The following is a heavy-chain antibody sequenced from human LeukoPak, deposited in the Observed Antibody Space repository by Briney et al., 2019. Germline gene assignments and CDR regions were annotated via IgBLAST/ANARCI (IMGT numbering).Heavy chain of an antibody. J-gene: IGHJ4*02. V-gene: IGHV3-30*03. Sequence: GGSLRLSCAASGFTFSSYGMHWVRQAPGKGLEWVAVISYDGSNKYYADSVKGRFTISRDNSKNTLYLQMNSLRAEDMAVYYCATLRDFDYWGQGTLVTVSS. CDR3: ATLRDFDY. CDR2: ISYDGSNK. CDR1: GFTFSSYG.